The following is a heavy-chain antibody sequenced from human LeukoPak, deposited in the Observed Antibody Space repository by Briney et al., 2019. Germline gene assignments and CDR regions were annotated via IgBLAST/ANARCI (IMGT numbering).Heavy chain of an antibody. J-gene: IGHJ6*02. V-gene: IGHV5-51*01. CDR1: GYSFSNYW. CDR3: ARSEPLDYYYGMDV. Sequence: GESLKISCKGSGYSFSNYWIAWVRQMPGKGLEWMGIIYPGDSNARYSPSFQGQVTISADKSISTACVQWSSLKASDTAMYYCARSEPLDYYYGMDVWGQGTTVTVSS. CDR2: IYPGDSNA. D-gene: IGHD1-14*01.